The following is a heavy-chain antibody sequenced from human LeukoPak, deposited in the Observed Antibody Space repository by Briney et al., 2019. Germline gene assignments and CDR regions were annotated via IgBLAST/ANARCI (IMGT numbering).Heavy chain of an antibody. D-gene: IGHD2-2*02. CDR2: IFYSGST. J-gene: IGHJ5*02. V-gene: IGHV4-39*01. CDR1: GGSFSSSSYY. CDR3: ARQNIVVVPAAILYWFDP. Sequence: SETLSLTCTVSGGSFSSSSYYWGWIRQPPGKGLEWIGSIFYSGSTYYNPSLKSRVTISVDTSKNQFSLKLSSVTAADTAVYYCARQNIVVVPAAILYWFDPWGQGTLVTVSS.